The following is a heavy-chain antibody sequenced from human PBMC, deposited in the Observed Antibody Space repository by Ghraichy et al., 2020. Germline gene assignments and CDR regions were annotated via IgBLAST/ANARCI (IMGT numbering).Heavy chain of an antibody. V-gene: IGHV1-18*01. CDR3: ARGCSSTSCYTRRTAHFDY. D-gene: IGHD2-2*02. J-gene: IGHJ4*02. CDR2: ISAYNGNT. Sequence: ASVKVSCKASGYTFTSYGISWVRQAPGQGLEWMGWISAYNGNTNYAQKLQGRVTMTTDTSTSTAYMELRSLRSDDTAVYYCARGCSSTSCYTRRTAHFDYWGQGTLVTVSS. CDR1: GYTFTSYG.